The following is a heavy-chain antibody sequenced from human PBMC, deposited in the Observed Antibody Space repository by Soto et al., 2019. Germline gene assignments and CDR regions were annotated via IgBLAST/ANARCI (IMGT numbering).Heavy chain of an antibody. CDR1: GFTFSSCA. V-gene: IGHV3-30-3*01. J-gene: IGHJ4*02. D-gene: IGHD3-3*01. Sequence: QVQVVESGGGVVQPGRSLRLSCAASGFTFSSCAMHWVRQAPGKGLEWVALISYDGSNKYYADSVKGRFTISRDNSKNTLYLQMNSLRAEDTAVYYCARDKRDLRFLEWSYYFDYWGQGTLLTVSS. CDR2: ISYDGSNK. CDR3: ARDKRDLRFLEWSYYFDY.